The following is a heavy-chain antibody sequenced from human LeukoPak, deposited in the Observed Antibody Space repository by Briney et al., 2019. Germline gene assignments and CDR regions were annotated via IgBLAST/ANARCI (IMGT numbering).Heavy chain of an antibody. CDR3: ARDRKGYGSGSHYMDV. V-gene: IGHV3-64*01. CDR2: ISSNGGNT. J-gene: IGHJ6*03. D-gene: IGHD3-10*01. Sequence: GGSLRLSCAASGFTFSSCAMHWVRQAPGKGLEYVSAISSNGGNTYYANSVKGRFTISRDNSKNTLYLQMGSLRAGDTAVYYCARDRKGYGSGSHYMDVWGKGTTVTVSS. CDR1: GFTFSSCA.